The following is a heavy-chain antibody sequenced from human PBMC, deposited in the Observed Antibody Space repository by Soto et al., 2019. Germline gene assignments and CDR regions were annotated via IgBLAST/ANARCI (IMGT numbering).Heavy chain of an antibody. V-gene: IGHV1-18*01. CDR3: ASQADYGWFDP. Sequence: ASVKVSCKASGYIFINYGITWVRQAPGQGLEWMGWISGYNGNTNHAQKFQGRVTMTTDTSTSTAYMELSSLRSEDTAVYYCASQADYGWFDPWGQGTLVTVSS. D-gene: IGHD4-17*01. J-gene: IGHJ5*02. CDR2: ISGYNGNT. CDR1: GYIFINYG.